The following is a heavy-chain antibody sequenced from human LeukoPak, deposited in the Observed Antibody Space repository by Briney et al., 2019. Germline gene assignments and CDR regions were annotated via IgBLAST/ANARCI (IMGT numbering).Heavy chain of an antibody. D-gene: IGHD3-3*01. J-gene: IGHJ4*02. CDR3: AKGLYDFWSGYQYYFDY. Sequence: VGSLRLSCAASGFTFSSYAMSWVRQAPGRGLEWVSAISGSGGSTYYADSGKGRFTIFRENSKNQLYVQMNSLTAEDTAVYYCAKGLYDFWSGYQYYFDYWGQGTLVTVSS. V-gene: IGHV3-23*01. CDR2: ISGSGGST. CDR1: GFTFSSYA.